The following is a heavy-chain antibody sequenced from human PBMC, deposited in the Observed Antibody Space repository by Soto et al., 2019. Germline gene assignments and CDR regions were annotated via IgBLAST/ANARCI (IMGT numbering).Heavy chain of an antibody. CDR2: ISYDGSNK. D-gene: IGHD2-15*01. V-gene: IGHV3-30*18. CDR1: GFTFSSYG. CDR3: AQTRRISLSGIFGDHEGMVV. Sequence: PGWYVILSCAASGFTFSSYGMHWVRQAPGKGLEWVAVISYDGSNKYYADSVKGRFTISRDNSKNTLYLQMNSLRAEDTAVYYFAQTRRISLSGIFGDHEGMVVSSLGTSVTVSS. J-gene: IGHJ6*02.